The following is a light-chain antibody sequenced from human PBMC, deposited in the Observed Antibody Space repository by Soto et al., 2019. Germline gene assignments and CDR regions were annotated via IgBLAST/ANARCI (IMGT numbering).Light chain of an antibody. V-gene: IGKV3-20*01. CDR2: GAS. CDR3: QQYCSSPYST. Sequence: EIVLTQSPGTLSLSPGERATLSCRASQSVSSSYLAWYQQKPGQAPRLLIYGASSRATGIPDRFSGSGSGTDFTLTISRLEPEDFPVYYCQQYCSSPYSTFGPGTKVDIK. CDR1: QSVSSSY. J-gene: IGKJ3*01.